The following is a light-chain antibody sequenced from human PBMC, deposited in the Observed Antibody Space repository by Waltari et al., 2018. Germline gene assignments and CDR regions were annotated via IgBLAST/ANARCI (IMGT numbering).Light chain of an antibody. CDR2: DAS. CDR3: QQSYSAPFT. J-gene: IGKJ5*01. Sequence: DIQMTQSPSSLSASVGDRVTITCRASRGIDAFLNWYKQQPGKDPKLLIYDASTLQRGVPPRFSGTGIGTDFSLPISDLQPEDFATYFCQQSYSAPFTFGRGTRLE. V-gene: IGKV1-39*01. CDR1: RGIDAF.